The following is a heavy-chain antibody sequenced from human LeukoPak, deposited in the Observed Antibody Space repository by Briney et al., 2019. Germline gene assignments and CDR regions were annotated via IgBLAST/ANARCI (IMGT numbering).Heavy chain of an antibody. Sequence: GGSLRLSCAASGFTFSDYYMSWIRQAPGKGLEWVSYISSSGSTIYYADSVKGRFTISRDNAKNSLYLQMNSLRAEDTAVYYCAKDKHDYGAPYFDYWGQGTLVTVSS. CDR3: AKDKHDYGAPYFDY. D-gene: IGHD4-17*01. J-gene: IGHJ4*02. CDR1: GFTFSDYY. CDR2: ISSSGSTI. V-gene: IGHV3-11*01.